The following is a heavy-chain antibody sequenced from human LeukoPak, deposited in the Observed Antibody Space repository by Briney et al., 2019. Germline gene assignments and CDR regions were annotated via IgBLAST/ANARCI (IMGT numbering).Heavy chain of an antibody. D-gene: IGHD3-22*01. V-gene: IGHV3-30*04. J-gene: IGHJ4*02. CDR1: GFTFSSYA. Sequence: GRSLRLSCAASGFTFSSYAMHWVRQAPGKGLEWVAVIPYDGSNKYYADSVKGRYTISRDNSKNTLYLQMNSLRAEDTAVYYCAREYDSSGSYFDYWGQGTLVTVSS. CDR3: AREYDSSGSYFDY. CDR2: IPYDGSNK.